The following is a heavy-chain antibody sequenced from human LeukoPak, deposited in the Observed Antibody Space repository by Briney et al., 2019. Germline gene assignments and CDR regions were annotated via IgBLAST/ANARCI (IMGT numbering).Heavy chain of an antibody. CDR1: GFTSSSYW. CDR3: ARIRVMYLYYFDY. J-gene: IGHJ4*02. CDR2: KKQDGSET. Sequence: GGSLRLSSAASGFTSSSYWMSWVRQAPGKGLEWVANKKQDGSETYYVDSVKGRFTISRDNAKNSLHLKMNSLRPEDTAVYYCARIRVMYLYYFDYWGQGTLVTVSS. D-gene: IGHD3-10*01. V-gene: IGHV3-7*01.